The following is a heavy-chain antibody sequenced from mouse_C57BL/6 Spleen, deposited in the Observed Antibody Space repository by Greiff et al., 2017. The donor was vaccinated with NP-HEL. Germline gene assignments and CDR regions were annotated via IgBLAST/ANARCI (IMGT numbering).Heavy chain of an antibody. CDR2: IDPEDGDT. Sequence: VQLQQSGAELVRPGASVKLSCTASGFNIKDYYMHWVKQRPEQGLEWIGRIDPEDGDTEYAPKFQGKATMTADTSSNTAYLQRGSLTSEDTAVYYCTTRGTAQAAWFAYWGQGTLVTVSA. V-gene: IGHV14-1*01. CDR3: TTRGTAQAAWFAY. CDR1: GFNIKDYY. D-gene: IGHD3-2*02. J-gene: IGHJ3*01.